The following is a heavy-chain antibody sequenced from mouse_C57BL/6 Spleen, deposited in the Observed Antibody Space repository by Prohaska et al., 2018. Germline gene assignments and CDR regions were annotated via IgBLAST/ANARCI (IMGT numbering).Heavy chain of an antibody. D-gene: IGHD2-3*01. Sequence: HGKSLEWIGYINPNNGGTSYNQKFKGKATLTVNKSSSTAYMELRSLTSEDSAVYYCARERTWLLRLSYWYFDVWGTGTTVTVSS. J-gene: IGHJ1*03. CDR2: INPNNGGT. CDR3: ARERTWLLRLSYWYFDV. V-gene: IGHV1-22*01.